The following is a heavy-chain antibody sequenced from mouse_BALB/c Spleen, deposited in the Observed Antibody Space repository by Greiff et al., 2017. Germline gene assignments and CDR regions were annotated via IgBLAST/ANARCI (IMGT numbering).Heavy chain of an antibody. D-gene: IGHD2-1*01. V-gene: IGHV1-7*01. CDR3: ARGGAYGNYLAWFAY. Sequence: VQLQQSGAELAKPGASVKMSCKASGYTFTSYWMHWVKQRPGQGLEWIGYINPSTGYTEYNQKFKSKATLTVDNSSSTAYMELRSLTSEDSAVYYCARGGAYGNYLAWFAYWGQGTLVTVSA. CDR2: INPSTGYT. CDR1: GYTFTSYW. J-gene: IGHJ3*01.